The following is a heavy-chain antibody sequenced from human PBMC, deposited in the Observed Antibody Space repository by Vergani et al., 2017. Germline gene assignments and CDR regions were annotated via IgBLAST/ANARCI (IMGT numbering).Heavy chain of an antibody. D-gene: IGHD3-10*01. Sequence: EVQLLESGGGLVQPGGSLRLSCAASGFTFSSYAMSWVRQAPGKGLEWVSVIYSGGSTYYADSVKGRFTISRDNSKNTLYLQMNSLRAEDTAVYYCAREKDYYGWGSYTRGWFDPWGQGTLVTVSS. CDR1: GFTFSSYA. V-gene: IGHV3-23*03. J-gene: IGHJ5*02. CDR2: IYSGGST. CDR3: AREKDYYGWGSYTRGWFDP.